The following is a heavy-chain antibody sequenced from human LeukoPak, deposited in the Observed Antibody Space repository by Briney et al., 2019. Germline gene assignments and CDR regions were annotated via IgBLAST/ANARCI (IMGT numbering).Heavy chain of an antibody. J-gene: IGHJ6*02. CDR1: GFTFSSYA. CDR2: ISGSGGST. V-gene: IGHV3-23*01. CDR3: AKDSPTLVVPAAPTYGMDV. D-gene: IGHD2-2*01. Sequence: GGSLRLSCAASGFTFSSYAMSRVRQAPGKGLEWVSAISGSGGSTYYADSVKGRFTISRDNSKNTLYLQMNSLRAEDTAVYYCAKDSPTLVVPAAPTYGMDVWGQGTTVTVSS.